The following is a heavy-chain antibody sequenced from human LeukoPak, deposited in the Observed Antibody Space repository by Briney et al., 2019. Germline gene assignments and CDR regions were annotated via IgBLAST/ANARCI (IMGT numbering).Heavy chain of an antibody. CDR1: GFTFRSYW. Sequence: PGGSLRLSCAASGFTFRSYWMTWVRQAPGKGLEWVSSISSSSSYIYYADSVKGRFTISRDNAKNSLYLQMNSLRAEDTAVYYCARDLSGPTPRGYFQQWGQGTLVTVSS. V-gene: IGHV3-21*01. CDR3: ARDLSGPTPRGYFQQ. D-gene: IGHD1-14*01. J-gene: IGHJ1*01. CDR2: ISSSSSYI.